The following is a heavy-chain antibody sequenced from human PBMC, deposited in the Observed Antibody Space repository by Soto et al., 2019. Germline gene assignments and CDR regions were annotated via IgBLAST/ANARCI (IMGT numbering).Heavy chain of an antibody. J-gene: IGHJ4*02. D-gene: IGHD1-1*01. Sequence: SETLSLTCAVYGGSFSGYYWSWIRQPPGKGLEWIGEINHSGSTNYNPSLKSRVTISVDTSKNQFSLKLSSVTAADTAVYYCARYNPNWNGDDYWGQGTLVTVSS. CDR1: GGSFSGYY. V-gene: IGHV4-34*01. CDR3: ARYNPNWNGDDY. CDR2: INHSGST.